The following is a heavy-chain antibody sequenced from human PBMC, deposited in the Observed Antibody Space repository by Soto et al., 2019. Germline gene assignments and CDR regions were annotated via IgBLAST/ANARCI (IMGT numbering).Heavy chain of an antibody. V-gene: IGHV1-18*01. D-gene: IGHD3-3*01. CDR1: GYTFTSYG. CDR3: ARDLLIDDFWSGYPKGHFDY. Sequence: GASVKVSCKASGYTFTSYGISWVRQAPGQGLEWMGWISAYNGNTNYAQKLQGRVTMTTDTSTSTAYMELRSLRSDDTAVYYCARDLLIDDFWSGYPKGHFDYWGQGTLVTVSS. CDR2: ISAYNGNT. J-gene: IGHJ4*02.